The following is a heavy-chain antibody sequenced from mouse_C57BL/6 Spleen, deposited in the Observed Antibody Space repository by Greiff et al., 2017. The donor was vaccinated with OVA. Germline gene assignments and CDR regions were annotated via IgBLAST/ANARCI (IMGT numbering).Heavy chain of an antibody. D-gene: IGHD1-1*01. CDR3: ARPATVVATDYAMDY. CDR2: INPNYGTT. Sequence: EVQLVESGPELVKPGASVKISCKASGYSFTDYNMNWVKQSNGKSLEWIGVINPNYGTTSYNQKFKGKATLTVDQSSSTAYMQLNSLTSEDSAVYYCARPATVVATDYAMDYWGQGTSVTVSS. CDR1: GYSFTDYN. V-gene: IGHV1-39*01. J-gene: IGHJ4*01.